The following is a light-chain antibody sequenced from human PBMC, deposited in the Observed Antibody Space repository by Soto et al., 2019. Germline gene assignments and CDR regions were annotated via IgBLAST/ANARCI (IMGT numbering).Light chain of an antibody. CDR2: DIN. J-gene: IGLJ1*01. Sequence: QSALTQPASVSGSPGQSITVSCTGTSSDIGGYIFVSWYQQHPGKAPKLMIYDINNRPSGVSKRFSGSKSGNTASLTISGLQAEDVADYYCVSYTASAPYVSRSVTKVPV. V-gene: IGLV2-14*01. CDR3: VSYTASAPYV. CDR1: SSDIGGYIF.